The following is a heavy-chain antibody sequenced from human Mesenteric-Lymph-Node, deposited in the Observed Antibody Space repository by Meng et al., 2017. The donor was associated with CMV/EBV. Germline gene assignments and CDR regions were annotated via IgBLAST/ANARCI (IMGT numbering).Heavy chain of an antibody. CDR1: GFTIDDYA. CDR3: AKGDYYTMDV. V-gene: IGHV3-9*03. J-gene: IGHJ6*02. D-gene: IGHD1-26*01. CDR2: ISWNSDII. Sequence: SLKISCTASGFTIDDYAMHWVRQAPGKGLEWVSGISWNSDIIGYADSVKGRFTISRDNAKKSLDLQMNSLRAEDMVLYYCAKGDYYTMDVWGQGTTVTVSS.